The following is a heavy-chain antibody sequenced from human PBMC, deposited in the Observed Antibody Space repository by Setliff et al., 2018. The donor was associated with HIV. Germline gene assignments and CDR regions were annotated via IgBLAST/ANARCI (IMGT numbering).Heavy chain of an antibody. Sequence: ASVKVSCKASGGTFSSYAISWVRQAPGQGLEWMGGIIPIFGTANYAQKFQGRVTITTDESTSTAYMELSSLRSEDTAVYYCASGGSGSYLPVPDAFDIWGQGTMVTVSS. V-gene: IGHV1-69*05. CDR2: IIPIFGTA. J-gene: IGHJ3*02. CDR1: GGTFSSYA. CDR3: ASGGSGSYLPVPDAFDI. D-gene: IGHD1-26*01.